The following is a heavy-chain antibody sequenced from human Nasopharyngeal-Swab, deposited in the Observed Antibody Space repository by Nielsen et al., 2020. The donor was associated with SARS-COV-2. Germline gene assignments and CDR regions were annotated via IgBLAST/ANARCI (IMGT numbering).Heavy chain of an antibody. Sequence: WIRQPPRKGLEWIGYIYYSGSTYYNPSLKSRVTISVDTSKNQFSLKLSSVTAADTAVYYCARHFQDVTIFGVVIPGDYMDVWGKGTTVTVSS. D-gene: IGHD3-3*01. CDR3: ARHFQDVTIFGVVIPGDYMDV. V-gene: IGHV4-39*01. CDR2: IYYSGST. J-gene: IGHJ6*03.